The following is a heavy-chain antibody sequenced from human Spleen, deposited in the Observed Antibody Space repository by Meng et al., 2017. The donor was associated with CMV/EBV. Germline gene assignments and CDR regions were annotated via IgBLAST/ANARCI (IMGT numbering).Heavy chain of an antibody. CDR1: GFTFGDYA. V-gene: IGHV3-49*04. J-gene: IGHJ4*02. CDR3: TRDPIAVTPIGFDY. D-gene: IGHD6-19*01. Sequence: GGSLRLSCTASGFTFGDYAMSWVRQAPGKGLEWVGFIRSKAYGGTTEYAASVKGKFTISRDDSKSIAYLQMNSLKTEDTAVYYCTRDPIAVTPIGFDYWGQGTLVTVSS. CDR2: IRSKAYGGTT.